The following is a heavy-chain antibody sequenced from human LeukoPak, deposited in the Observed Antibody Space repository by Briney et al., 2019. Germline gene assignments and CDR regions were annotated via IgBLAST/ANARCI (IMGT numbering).Heavy chain of an antibody. D-gene: IGHD6-19*01. CDR2: ISSSSSYI. V-gene: IGHV3-21*04. J-gene: IGHJ4*02. CDR3: AKDVRSGWYFDY. Sequence: GGSLRLSCAASGFTFSSYSMNWVRQAPGKGLEWVSSISSSSSYIYYADSVKGRFTISRDNSKNTLYLQMNSLRGEDTAVYYCAKDVRSGWYFDYWGQGTLVTVSS. CDR1: GFTFSSYS.